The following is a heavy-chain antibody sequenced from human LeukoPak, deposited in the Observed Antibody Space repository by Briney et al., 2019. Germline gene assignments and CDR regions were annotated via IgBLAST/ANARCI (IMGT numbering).Heavy chain of an antibody. Sequence: ASVKVSCKASGYTFTDYYMHWVRQAPGQGLEWMGWINPNSGGTNYAQKFQGRVTITADKSTSTAYMELSSLRSEDTAVYYCARANREQLVPFDYWGQGTLVTVSS. CDR1: GYTFTDYY. CDR2: INPNSGGT. D-gene: IGHD6-6*01. V-gene: IGHV1-2*02. J-gene: IGHJ4*02. CDR3: ARANREQLVPFDY.